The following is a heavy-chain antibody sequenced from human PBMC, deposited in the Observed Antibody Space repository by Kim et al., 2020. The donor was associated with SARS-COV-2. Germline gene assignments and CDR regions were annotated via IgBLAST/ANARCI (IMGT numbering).Heavy chain of an antibody. V-gene: IGHV3-48*02. CDR2: ISGSSGAT. D-gene: IGHD2-21*01. CDR1: GFTFSNYP. CDR3: ARDVTGGEHRYY. J-gene: IGHJ6*01. Sequence: GGSLRLSCAASGFTFSNYPMSWVRQAPGKGLEWVSSISGSSGATYYADSVKGRFTISRDNSKDSLYLQMNSLRDEDTAVYYCARDVTGGEHRYY.